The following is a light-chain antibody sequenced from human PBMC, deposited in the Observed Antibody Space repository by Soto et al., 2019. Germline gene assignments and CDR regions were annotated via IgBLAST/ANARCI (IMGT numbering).Light chain of an antibody. CDR1: QSDRSSY. Sequence: EIVLTQSPGTVSLSPGERATLSCRASQSDRSSYLAWYQQKPGQAPRLLIYGASSRATGIPDRFSGSGSGTDFTLTISRLEPEDFAVYYCQQYGSSGTFGQGTKVDI. V-gene: IGKV3-20*01. CDR2: GAS. J-gene: IGKJ1*01. CDR3: QQYGSSGT.